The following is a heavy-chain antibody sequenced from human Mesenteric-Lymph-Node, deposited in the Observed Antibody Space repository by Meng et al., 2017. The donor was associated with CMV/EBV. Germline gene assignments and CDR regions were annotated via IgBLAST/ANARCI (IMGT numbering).Heavy chain of an antibody. V-gene: IGHV4-34*01. Sequence: QGQLRQWGAGRLRPPETLSLTCAVYGGSFSGYYWSWIRQPPGKGLEWIGEINHSGSTNYNPSLKSRVTISVDTSKNQFSLKLSSVTAADTAVYYCARHQRWLKSEGGFNYWGQGTLVTVSS. D-gene: IGHD4-23*01. J-gene: IGHJ4*02. CDR1: GGSFSGYY. CDR3: ARHQRWLKSEGGFNY. CDR2: INHSGST.